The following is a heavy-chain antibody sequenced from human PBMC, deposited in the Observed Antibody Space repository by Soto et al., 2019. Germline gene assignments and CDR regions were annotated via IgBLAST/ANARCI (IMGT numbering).Heavy chain of an antibody. Sequence: XGSLRLSCVASGFIFSRYWMHWVRQAPGKGLEWVSRIKSDGTSTSYADSVKGRFTISRDNAKNTLYLQMDNLRAEDTAVYYCEREALDTAGFFDIWGQGTMVTVSS. V-gene: IGHV3-74*01. CDR3: EREALDTAGFFDI. CDR2: IKSDGTST. J-gene: IGHJ3*02. CDR1: GFIFSRYW. D-gene: IGHD6-13*01.